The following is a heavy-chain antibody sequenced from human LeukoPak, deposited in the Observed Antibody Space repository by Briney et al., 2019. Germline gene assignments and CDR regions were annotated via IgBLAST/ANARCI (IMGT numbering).Heavy chain of an antibody. CDR2: ISYDGSNK. J-gene: IGHJ4*02. Sequence: PGGSLRLPCAASGFTFSSYAMHWVRQAPGKGLEWVAVISYDGSNKYYADSVKGRFTISRDNSKNTLYLQMNSLRAEDTAVYYCARDHRSGSHWGQGTLVTVSS. CDR1: GFTFSSYA. CDR3: ARDHRSGSH. D-gene: IGHD6-19*01. V-gene: IGHV3-30-3*01.